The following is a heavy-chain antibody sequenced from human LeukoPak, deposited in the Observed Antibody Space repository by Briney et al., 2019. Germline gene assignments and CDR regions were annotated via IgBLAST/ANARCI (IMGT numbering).Heavy chain of an antibody. CDR2: VNPNSGGT. V-gene: IGHV1-2*02. J-gene: IGHJ4*02. CDR3: VRGLCTGTICYVFDY. Sequence: ASVKVSCKSSGDSFTDFYVHWVRQAPGQGLEWMGWVNPNSGGTNFAQKFQGRVTMTNDTSMSTAYMEMSGLRSDDTAVYYCVRGLCTGTICYVFDYWGQGTLVTVSS. D-gene: IGHD2-2*01. CDR1: GDSFTDFY.